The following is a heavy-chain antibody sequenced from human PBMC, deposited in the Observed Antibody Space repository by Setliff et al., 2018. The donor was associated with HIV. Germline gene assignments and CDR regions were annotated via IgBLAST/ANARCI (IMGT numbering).Heavy chain of an antibody. V-gene: IGHV4-4*07. CDR2: IYTSGST. CDR1: GGSISSYY. Sequence: SETLSLTCTVSGGSISSYYWSWIRQPAGKGLEWIGGIYTSGSTNYNPSLKSRVSMSIDTSDNQFSLDLNSATAADTAVYYCAGEFAYWGQGALVTVSS. CDR3: AGEFAY. J-gene: IGHJ4*02. D-gene: IGHD3-10*01.